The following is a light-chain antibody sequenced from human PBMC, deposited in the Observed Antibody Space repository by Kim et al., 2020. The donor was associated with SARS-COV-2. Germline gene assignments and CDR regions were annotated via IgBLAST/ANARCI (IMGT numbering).Light chain of an antibody. CDR2: DND. V-gene: IGLV1-51*01. CDR3: ATWDSSLSVGV. Sequence: QAAVTQPPSVSAAPGHKVTISCSGSRSNIGNNPVSWYQQFPGTAPRLITYDNDKRPSGIPDRFSSSKSGTSATLGITGLRTGDEADYYCATWDSSLSVGVFGGGTKVTVL. J-gene: IGLJ3*02. CDR1: RSNIGNNP.